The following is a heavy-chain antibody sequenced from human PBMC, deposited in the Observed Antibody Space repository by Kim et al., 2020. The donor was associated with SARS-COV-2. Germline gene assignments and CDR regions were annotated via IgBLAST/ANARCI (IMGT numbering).Heavy chain of an antibody. CDR2: IKQDGSES. CDR1: GFTFSHHW. V-gene: IGHV3-7*01. D-gene: IGHD3-10*02. Sequence: GGSLRLSCAASGFTFSHHWMTWARQAPGKGLEWVANIKQDGSESYYVDSVKGRFTISRDNAKNSLYLQMNSLRVEDTAVYYCARSVFGDNYWGQGTLVSV. J-gene: IGHJ4*02. CDR3: ARSVFGDNY.